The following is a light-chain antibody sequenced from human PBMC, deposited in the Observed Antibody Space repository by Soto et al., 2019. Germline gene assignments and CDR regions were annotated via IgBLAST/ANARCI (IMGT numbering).Light chain of an antibody. CDR1: SSDVGAYNY. J-gene: IGLJ1*01. Sequence: SVLPQPASVSGSPGQSVAISCTGTSSDVGAYNYVSWYQQHPGKAPKLLLSEVSNRPSGVSDRFSGSKSGNTASLTISGLQAEDEADYYCSSLTTSFTYVFGTGTKVTVL. CDR2: EVS. CDR3: SSLTTSFTYV. V-gene: IGLV2-14*01.